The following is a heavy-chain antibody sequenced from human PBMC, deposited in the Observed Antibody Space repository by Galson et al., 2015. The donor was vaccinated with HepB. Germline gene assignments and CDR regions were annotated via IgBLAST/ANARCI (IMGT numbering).Heavy chain of an antibody. CDR1: GFTFSSYW. CDR3: ARGSSDWYGIDY. Sequence: SLRLSCAASGFTFSSYWIHWVHQVPGKGLVWVSRISSDGGHKNYADSVQGRFTISRDNAKNTLFLQMNSLSADDTAVYYCARGSSDWYGIDYWGQGILVTVSS. V-gene: IGHV3-74*01. J-gene: IGHJ4*02. D-gene: IGHD6-19*01. CDR2: ISSDGGHK.